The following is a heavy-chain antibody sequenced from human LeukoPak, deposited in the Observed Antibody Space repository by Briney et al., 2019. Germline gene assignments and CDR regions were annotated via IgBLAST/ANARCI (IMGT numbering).Heavy chain of an antibody. D-gene: IGHD4-23*01. V-gene: IGHV4-4*07. CDR2: IHTSGST. CDR3: ARETRESRYFDL. Sequence: PSETLSLTCTVSGGSISSYFWSWIRQPAGKGLEWIGRIHTSGSTNYNSSLKTRVAMSLDTSKNQSSLNLTSVTAADTAVYHCARETRESRYFDLWGRGTPVTVSS. CDR1: GGSISSYF. J-gene: IGHJ2*01.